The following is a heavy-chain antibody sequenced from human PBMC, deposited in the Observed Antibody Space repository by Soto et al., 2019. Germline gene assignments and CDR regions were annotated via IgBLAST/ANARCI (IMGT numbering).Heavy chain of an antibody. CDR2: IYDSGTT. CDR3: ASAFGGWPPDS. V-gene: IGHV4-4*02. CDR1: GGSISSSKW. D-gene: IGHD6-19*01. J-gene: IGHJ4*02. Sequence: SETLSLTCAVSGGSISSSKWWSWVRQPPGKGLEWIGEIYDSGTTNYNPSLKSRVAISVDTSKAQFSLKLNSVTAADSAVYYCASAFGGWPPDSWGPGTLVTVSS.